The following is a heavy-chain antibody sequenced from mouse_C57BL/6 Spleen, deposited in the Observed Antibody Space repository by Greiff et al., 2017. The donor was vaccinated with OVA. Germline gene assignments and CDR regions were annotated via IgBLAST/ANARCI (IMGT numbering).Heavy chain of an antibody. V-gene: IGHV1-72*01. CDR3: ARRGTSYYYGSSYVWYFDV. Sequence: QVQLQQPGAELVKPGASVKLSCKASGYTFTSYWMHWVKQRPGRGLEWIGRIDPNSGGTKYNEKFKSQATLTVDKPASTAYMQLSSLTSEDSAVYYCARRGTSYYYGSSYVWYFDVWGTGTTVTVSS. CDR2: IDPNSGGT. D-gene: IGHD1-1*01. CDR1: GYTFTSYW. J-gene: IGHJ1*03.